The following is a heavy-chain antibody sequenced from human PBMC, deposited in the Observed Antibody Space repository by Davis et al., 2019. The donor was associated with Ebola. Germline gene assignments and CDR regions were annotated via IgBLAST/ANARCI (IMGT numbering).Heavy chain of an antibody. D-gene: IGHD2-15*01. Sequence: SVKVSCKASAGTFSSYAISWVRQAPGQGLEWMGRINPIFGTANYAQKFQGTLTNTADESTSPAYMELSSLRSEDTSVYYCARDRDSSPGGGTYYFDYWGQGTLVTVSS. V-gene: IGHV1-69*13. CDR1: AGTFSSYA. J-gene: IGHJ4*02. CDR2: INPIFGTA. CDR3: ARDRDSSPGGGTYYFDY.